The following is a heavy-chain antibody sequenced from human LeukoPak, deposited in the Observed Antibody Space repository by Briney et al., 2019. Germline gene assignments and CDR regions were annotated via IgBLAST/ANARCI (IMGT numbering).Heavy chain of an antibody. Sequence: GRSLRLSCAASGFTFDDYAMHWVRQAPGKGLEWVSGISWNSGSVGYADSVKGRFTISRDNAKNSLFLQMNSLRAEDTALYYCAKTWFGELLSPSPFDYWGQGTLVTVSS. D-gene: IGHD3-10*01. CDR2: ISWNSGSV. CDR1: GFTFDDYA. J-gene: IGHJ4*02. V-gene: IGHV3-9*01. CDR3: AKTWFGELLSPSPFDY.